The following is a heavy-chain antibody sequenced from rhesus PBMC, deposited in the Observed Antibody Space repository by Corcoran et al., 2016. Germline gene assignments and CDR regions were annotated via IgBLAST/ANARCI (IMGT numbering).Heavy chain of an antibody. J-gene: IGHJ5-1*01. CDR1: GGSISGYYY. CDR3: AIATPYYYDSGPRFDV. Sequence: QEQLQQWGEGLVKPSETLSLTCAVYGGSISGYYYWSWIRQPPGKGLEWIGYIYGNSASTNYNPSLKNRVTISKYTSKYQFSLKLSSVTAADTAVYYCAIATPYYYDSGPRFDVWGPGVLVTVSS. D-gene: IGHD3-28*01. CDR2: IYGNSAST. V-gene: IGHV4-73*01.